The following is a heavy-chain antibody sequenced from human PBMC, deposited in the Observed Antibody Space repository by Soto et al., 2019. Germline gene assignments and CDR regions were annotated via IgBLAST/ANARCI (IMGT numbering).Heavy chain of an antibody. D-gene: IGHD2-21*02. Sequence: GRSLRLSCAASGCTCINYAMSWVRQDPGKGLEWVSAISGSGGSTYYADSVKGRFTISRDNSKNTLYLQMNSLRAEDTAVYYCAKDVVVTAIADAFDIWGQGTMVTVSS. J-gene: IGHJ3*02. CDR1: GCTCINYA. V-gene: IGHV3-23*01. CDR3: AKDVVVTAIADAFDI. CDR2: ISGSGGST.